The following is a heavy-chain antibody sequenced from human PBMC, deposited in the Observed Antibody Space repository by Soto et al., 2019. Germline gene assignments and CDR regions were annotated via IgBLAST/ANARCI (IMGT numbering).Heavy chain of an antibody. V-gene: IGHV4-61*01. CDR3: ASYSSGWYDVSY. J-gene: IGHJ4*02. D-gene: IGHD6-19*01. Sequence: SETLSLTCTVSGGSVSSGNYYWSWIRQPPGKALEWIGYIYYTGSTNSNPSLKSRVTISVDTSKNQFSLKLSSVTAADTAVYYCASYSSGWYDVSYWGQGTLVTVSS. CDR1: GGSVSSGNYY. CDR2: IYYTGST.